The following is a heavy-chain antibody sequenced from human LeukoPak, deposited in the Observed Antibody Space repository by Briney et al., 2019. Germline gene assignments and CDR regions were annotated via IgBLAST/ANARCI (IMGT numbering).Heavy chain of an antibody. CDR2: IYYSGDI. CDR1: GYSISSDNW. D-gene: IGHD2-2*01. CDR3: ARKPAARGWFDP. V-gene: IGHV4-28*05. J-gene: IGHJ5*02. Sequence: SDTLSLTCTVSGYSISSDNWWGWIRQPPGEGLEWIGYIYYSGDIYSNPSLKSRVTMSVDTSRNQFSLMLSSVTAVDTAVYYCARKPAARGWFDPWGQGTLVTVSS.